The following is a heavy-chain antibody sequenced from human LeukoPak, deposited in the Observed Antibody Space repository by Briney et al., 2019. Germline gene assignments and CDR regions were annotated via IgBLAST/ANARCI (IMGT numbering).Heavy chain of an antibody. CDR2: INHSGST. V-gene: IGHV4-34*01. CDR3: ARAGVTMVRGRDGMDV. CDR1: GGSFSGYH. J-gene: IGHJ6*04. Sequence: SETLSLTCAVYGGSFSGYHWSWIRQPPGKGLEWIGEINHSGSTNYNPSPKSRVTISVDTSKNQFSLKLSSVTAADTAVYYCARAGVTMVRGRDGMDVWGKGTTVTVSS. D-gene: IGHD3-10*01.